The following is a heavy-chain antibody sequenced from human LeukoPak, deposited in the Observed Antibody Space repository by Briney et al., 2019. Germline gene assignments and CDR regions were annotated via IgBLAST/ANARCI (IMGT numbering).Heavy chain of an antibody. CDR3: ARGDYDFWSGYAGH. D-gene: IGHD3-3*01. CDR2: ISSSSSNI. Sequence: GGSLRLSCVASEFIFSSYSMNWVRQAPGKGLEWVSSISSSSSNIYYADSVKGRFIISGDNAKNSLYLQMNSLRAEDTAIYYCARGDYDFWSGYAGHWGQGTLVTVSS. J-gene: IGHJ4*02. CDR1: EFIFSSYS. V-gene: IGHV3-21*06.